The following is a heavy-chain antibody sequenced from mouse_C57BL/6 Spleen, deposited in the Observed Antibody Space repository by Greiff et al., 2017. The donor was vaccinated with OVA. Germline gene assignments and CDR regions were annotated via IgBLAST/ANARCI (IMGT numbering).Heavy chain of an antibody. CDR2: IYPRSGKT. CDR3: ARITTVVATSNYFDY. CDR1: GYTFTSYG. D-gene: IGHD1-1*01. Sequence: VQLQQSGAELARPGASVKLSCKASGYTFTSYGISWVKQRPGQGLEWIGEIYPRSGKTYYNEKFKGKATLTADKSSSTAYMELRSLTSEDSAVYFCARITTVVATSNYFDYWGQGTTLTVSS. V-gene: IGHV1-81*01. J-gene: IGHJ2*01.